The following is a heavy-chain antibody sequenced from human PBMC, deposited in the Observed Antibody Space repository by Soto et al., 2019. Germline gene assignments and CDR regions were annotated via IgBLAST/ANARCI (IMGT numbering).Heavy chain of an antibody. CDR2: INHSGRT. CDR3: ASGNAWEVLLAY. V-gene: IGHV4-34*01. J-gene: IGHJ4*02. D-gene: IGHD1-26*01. CDR1: GGSFSGYC. Sequence: SETLSLTCAVYGGSFSGYCWSWIRQPPGKGLEWIGEINHSGRTNYNPSLKSRGTISVDTSKSQFSLKLSSVTAADTAVYYCASGNAWEVLLAYWGQRTLVTVS.